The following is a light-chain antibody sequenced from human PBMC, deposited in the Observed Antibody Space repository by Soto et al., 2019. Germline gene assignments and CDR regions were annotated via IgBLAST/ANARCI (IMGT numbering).Light chain of an antibody. Sequence: ETVMTQSPAALSVSPGERATLSCRASQSVSSNVAWYQQTPGQAPRLLIYGASTRAAGIPGRFSGSGSGTEFTLTISSLQSEDFAVYYCQQYNNWPPVTFGQGTDWRL. J-gene: IGKJ5*01. CDR3: QQYNNWPPVT. CDR2: GAS. V-gene: IGKV3-15*01. CDR1: QSVSSN.